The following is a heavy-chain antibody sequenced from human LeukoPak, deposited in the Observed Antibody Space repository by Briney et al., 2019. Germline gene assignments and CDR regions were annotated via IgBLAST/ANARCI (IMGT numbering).Heavy chain of an antibody. J-gene: IGHJ6*02. V-gene: IGHV1-46*01. Sequence: GASVKVSCKGSGYTLTSYNMHWVRQAPGQGLEWMGIINPGGGSTSYAQKFQGRVTMTRDTSTSTVYMELSSLRSEDTAVYYCATNVGSSGMDVWGQGTTVTVSS. CDR2: INPGGGST. CDR1: GYTLTSYN. CDR3: ATNVGSSGMDV.